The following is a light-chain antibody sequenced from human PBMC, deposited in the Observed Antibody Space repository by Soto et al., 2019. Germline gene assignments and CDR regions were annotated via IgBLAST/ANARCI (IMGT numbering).Light chain of an antibody. CDR2: EVS. J-gene: IGLJ1*01. CDR3: SSYAGSNKRV. V-gene: IGLV2-8*01. CDR1: SSDVGGYNY. Sequence: QSALTQPPSASGSPGQSVTISCTGTSSDVGGYNYVSWYQQHPGKAPKLMIYEVSKRPSGVPDRFSGSKSGNTASLTVSGLQAKDEADYYCSSYAGSNKRVFGTGTKLTVL.